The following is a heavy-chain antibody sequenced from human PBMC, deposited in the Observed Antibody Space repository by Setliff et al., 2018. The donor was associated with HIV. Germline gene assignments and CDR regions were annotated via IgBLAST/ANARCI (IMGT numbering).Heavy chain of an antibody. D-gene: IGHD3-10*01. CDR3: ARGKGVGGVIITGGLDV. CDR1: ATFTNVD. J-gene: IGHJ6*04. Sequence: GASVKVSCKASATFTNVDIHWLRRATGQGLEWMGWMNPNSGVSGYGQKFQGRVTMTRDTSISTAYMELRSLTSEDTAVYYCARGKGVGGVIITGGLDVWGKGTTVTVSS. V-gene: IGHV1-8*01. CDR2: MNPNSGVS.